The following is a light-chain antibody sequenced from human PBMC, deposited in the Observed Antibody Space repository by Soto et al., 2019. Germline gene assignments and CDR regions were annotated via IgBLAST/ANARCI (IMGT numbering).Light chain of an antibody. Sequence: EIVMTQSPATLSVSPGERATLSCRASQSVSSNLAWYQQKPGQAPRLLIYGASTRYTGIPARFSGSGSGTEFPLTISSLQSEDFAVYSCQQCKNWPPPLAFGGGTKVEIK. CDR1: QSVSSN. CDR3: QQCKNWPPPLA. J-gene: IGKJ4*01. CDR2: GAS. V-gene: IGKV3-15*01.